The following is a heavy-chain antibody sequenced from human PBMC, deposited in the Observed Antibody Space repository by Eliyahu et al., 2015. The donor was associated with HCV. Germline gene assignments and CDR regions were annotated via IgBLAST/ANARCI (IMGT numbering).Heavy chain of an antibody. CDR1: GFNFHSFS. V-gene: IGHV3-21*01. CDR2: ISSLSTFI. CDR3: AREAYTDYVFDY. D-gene: IGHD4-17*01. J-gene: IGHJ4*02. Sequence: EVQLVESGGGLIKPGGSLRLSCALXGFNFHSFSMNWVRQAPGKGLEWVSSISSLSTFIYYADSVKGRFTVSRDNAKNSVFLQMNNLRAEDTALYYCAREAYTDYVFDYWGQGALVTXXS.